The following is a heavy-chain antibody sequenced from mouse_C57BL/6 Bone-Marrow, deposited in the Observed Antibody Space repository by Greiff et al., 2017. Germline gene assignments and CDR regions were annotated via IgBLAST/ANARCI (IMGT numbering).Heavy chain of an antibody. CDR3: ARLNWDYAMDD. D-gene: IGHD4-1*01. CDR2: ISDGGSYT. J-gene: IGHJ4*01. Sequence: DVMLVESGGGLVKPGGSLKLSCAASGFTFSSYAMSWVRQTPEKRLEWVATISDGGSYTYYPDNVKGRFTISRDNAKNNLYLQMSHLKSEDTAMYYCARLNWDYAMDDWGQGTSVTVSS. CDR1: GFTFSSYA. V-gene: IGHV5-4*03.